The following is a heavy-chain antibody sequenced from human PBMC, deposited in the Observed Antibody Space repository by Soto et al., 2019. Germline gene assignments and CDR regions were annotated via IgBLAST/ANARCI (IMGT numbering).Heavy chain of an antibody. D-gene: IGHD3-10*01. J-gene: IGHJ6*02. CDR3: TRRPPGGYYYGMEV. V-gene: IGHV4-31*03. CDR1: GGSISSGGYY. Sequence: SETLSLTCTVSGGSISSGGYYWSWIRQHPGKGLEWIGYIYYSGSTYYNPSLKSRVTISVDTSKNQFSLKLSSVTAADTAVYYCTRRPPGGYYYGMEVWGQGTTVTVSS. CDR2: IYYSGST.